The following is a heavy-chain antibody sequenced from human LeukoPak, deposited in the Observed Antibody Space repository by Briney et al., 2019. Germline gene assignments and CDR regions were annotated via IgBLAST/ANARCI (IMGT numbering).Heavy chain of an antibody. CDR1: GGSFSGYY. J-gene: IGHJ4*02. V-gene: IGHV4-34*01. CDR3: ARGTLTSGAGDY. Sequence: SETLSLTCAVYGGSFSGYYWSWIRQPPGKGLEWIGEINHSGSTIYNPSLKSRVTISVDTSKNQFSLKLSSVTAADTAVYYCARGTLTSGAGDYWGQGTLVTVSS. D-gene: IGHD2-8*02. CDR2: INHSGST.